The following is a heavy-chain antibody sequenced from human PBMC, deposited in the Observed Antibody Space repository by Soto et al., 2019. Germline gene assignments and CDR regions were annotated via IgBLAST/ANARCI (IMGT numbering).Heavy chain of an antibody. D-gene: IGHD5-12*01. V-gene: IGHV5-10-1*01. Sequence: GESLKISCKGSGYSFTSYWISWVRQMPGKGLEWMGRIDPSDSYTNYSPSFQGHVTISADKSISTAYLQWSSLKASDTAMYYCARLVDLPWLPTYYFGYWGQGTLVTVSS. CDR1: GYSFTSYW. CDR2: IDPSDSYT. CDR3: ARLVDLPWLPTYYFGY. J-gene: IGHJ4*02.